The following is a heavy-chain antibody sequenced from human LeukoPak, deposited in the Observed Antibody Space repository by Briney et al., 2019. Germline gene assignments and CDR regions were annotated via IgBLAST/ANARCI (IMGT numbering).Heavy chain of an antibody. V-gene: IGHV4-39*01. CDR2: IYYRGST. D-gene: IGHD1-26*01. Sequence: PSETLSLTCTVSGESISDRSYYWGWIRQPPGKGLEWIGSIYYRGSTYYNPSLKSRVTISVDTSRSQFSLKLSSVTAADTAVYYCARLEVVGATYYFDYWGQGTLVTVSS. J-gene: IGHJ4*02. CDR3: ARLEVVGATYYFDY. CDR1: GESISDRSYY.